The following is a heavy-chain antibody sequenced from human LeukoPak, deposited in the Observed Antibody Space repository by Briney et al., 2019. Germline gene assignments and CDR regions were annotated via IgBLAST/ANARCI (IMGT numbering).Heavy chain of an antibody. CDR2: VYYSGNT. D-gene: IGHD5-18*01. CDR1: GGSISSSSDY. V-gene: IGHV4-39*07. Sequence: SETLSLTCTVSGGSISSSSDYWGWIRQPPGKGLEWVGSVYYSGNTYYNPSLKSRVTISLHTSKNQVSLNLTSVTAADTAVYYCARDRGYSYGFDYWGRGTLVTVSP. CDR3: ARDRGYSYGFDY. J-gene: IGHJ4*02.